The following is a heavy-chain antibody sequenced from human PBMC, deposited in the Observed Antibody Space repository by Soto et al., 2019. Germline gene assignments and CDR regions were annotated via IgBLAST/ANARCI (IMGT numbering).Heavy chain of an antibody. CDR3: ARDSERLQLAATHYYTLDV. V-gene: IGHV1-69*05. J-gene: IGHJ6*02. D-gene: IGHD1-26*01. Sequence: QVQLVQSGAKMKEPGSSVKVSCKTSGGTFSSSAISWLRQAPGQGLEWMGGIIPLFRTPDYAQKFQGRVTIATDESTSTASTELSSLTSEDTAVYYCARDSERLQLAATHYYTLDVWGQGTTLTVSS. CDR2: IIPLFRTP. CDR1: GGTFSSSA.